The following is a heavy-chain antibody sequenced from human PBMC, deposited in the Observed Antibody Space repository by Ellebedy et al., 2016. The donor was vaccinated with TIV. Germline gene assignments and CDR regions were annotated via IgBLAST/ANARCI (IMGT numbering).Heavy chain of an antibody. Sequence: GESLKISCAVSGFGVSYTYMSWVRQAPGKGLEWVSAITGSGGDTYYADSVNGRFTISRDNSKNTLSLQMNSLRVEDTAVYYCAKDLSSDYSSGRYDYWGQGTLVTVSS. CDR2: ITGSGGDT. J-gene: IGHJ4*02. V-gene: IGHV3-23*01. CDR1: GFGVSYTY. CDR3: AKDLSSDYSSGRYDY. D-gene: IGHD6-19*01.